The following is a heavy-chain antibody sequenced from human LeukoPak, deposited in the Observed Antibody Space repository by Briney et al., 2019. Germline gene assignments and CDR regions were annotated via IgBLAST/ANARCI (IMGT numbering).Heavy chain of an antibody. D-gene: IGHD6-19*01. J-gene: IGHJ5*02. CDR3: AKGASSGWSHNWFDP. CDR1: GFTFSSYW. V-gene: IGHV3-7*01. CDR2: IKQDGSEK. Sequence: PGGSLRLSCAASGFTFSSYWMSWVRQAPGKGLEWVANIKQDGSEKYYVDSVKGRFTISRDNAKNSLYLQMNSLRLEDTAVFYCAKGASSGWSHNWFDPWGQGTLVTVSS.